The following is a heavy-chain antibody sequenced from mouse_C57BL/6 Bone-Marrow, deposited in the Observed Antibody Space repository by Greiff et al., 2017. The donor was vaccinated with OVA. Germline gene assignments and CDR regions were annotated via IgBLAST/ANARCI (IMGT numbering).Heavy chain of an antibody. Sequence: EVKLVESGGGLVQPGGSLKLSCAASGFTFSDYYMYWVRQTPEKRLEWVAYISNGGGSTYYPDTVKGRFTISRDNAKNTLYLQMSRLKSEDTAMYYCARRDYGPFAYWGQGTLVTVSA. CDR3: ARRDYGPFAY. CDR1: GFTFSDYY. V-gene: IGHV5-12*01. D-gene: IGHD1-1*02. CDR2: ISNGGGST. J-gene: IGHJ3*01.